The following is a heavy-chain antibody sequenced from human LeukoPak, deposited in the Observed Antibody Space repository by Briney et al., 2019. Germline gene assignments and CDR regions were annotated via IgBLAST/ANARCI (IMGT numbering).Heavy chain of an antibody. V-gene: IGHV3-33*01. Sequence: GRSLRLSCAASGFTFSSYGMHWVRQAPGKGLEWVAVIWYDGNNKYYADSVKGRFTISRDNSKNTLYLQMNSLRAEDTAVYYCARVRGMEWLVPDYWGQGTLVTVSS. CDR2: IWYDGNNK. J-gene: IGHJ4*02. CDR1: GFTFSSYG. D-gene: IGHD6-19*01. CDR3: ARVRGMEWLVPDY.